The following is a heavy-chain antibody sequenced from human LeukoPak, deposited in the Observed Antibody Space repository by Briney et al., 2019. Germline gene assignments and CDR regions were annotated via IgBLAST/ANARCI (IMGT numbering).Heavy chain of an antibody. CDR1: GYTFTGYY. Sequence: GASVKVSCKASGYTFTGYYMHWVRQAPGQGLEWMGWINPNSGGTNYAQKFQGRVTMTRDTSISTAYMELSRLRSDDTAVYYCARLGGSWPKNWFDPWGQGTLVTVSS. D-gene: IGHD6-13*01. V-gene: IGHV1-2*02. CDR3: ARLGGSWPKNWFDP. J-gene: IGHJ5*02. CDR2: INPNSGGT.